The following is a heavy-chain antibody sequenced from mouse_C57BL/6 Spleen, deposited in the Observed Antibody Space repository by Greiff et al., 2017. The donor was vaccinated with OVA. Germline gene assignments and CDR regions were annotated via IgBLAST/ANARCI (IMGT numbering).Heavy chain of an antibody. CDR3: ARYDGNYPYYAMDY. V-gene: IGHV7-3*01. CDR1: GFTFTDYY. J-gene: IGHJ4*01. CDR2: IRNKANGYTT. Sequence: EVQGVESGGGLVQPGGSLSLSCAASGFTFTDYYMSWVRQPPGKALEWLGFIRNKANGYTTEYSASVKGRFTISRDNSQSILYLQMHALRAEDSATYYCARYDGNYPYYAMDYWGQGTSVTVSS. D-gene: IGHD2-1*01.